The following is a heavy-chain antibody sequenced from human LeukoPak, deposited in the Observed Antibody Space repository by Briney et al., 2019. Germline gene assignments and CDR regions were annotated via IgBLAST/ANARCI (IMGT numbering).Heavy chain of an antibody. J-gene: IGHJ4*02. D-gene: IGHD6-19*01. V-gene: IGHV3-23*01. CDR3: AKVSSGWYSYFDY. CDR2: ISGSGGST. Sequence: GGSLRLSCAASGFTFSSYAMSWVRQAPGNGLEWVSAISGSGGSTYYADSVKGRFTISRDNSKNTLYLQMNSLRAEDTALYYCAKVSSGWYSYFDYWGQGTLVTVSS. CDR1: GFTFSSYA.